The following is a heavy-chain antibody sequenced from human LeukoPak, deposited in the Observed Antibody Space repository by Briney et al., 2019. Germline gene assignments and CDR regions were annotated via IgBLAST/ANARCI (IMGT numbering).Heavy chain of an antibody. CDR1: GFIFTSHA. Sequence: GGSLRLSCAASGFIFTSHAMSSARQAPGKGMESLSAISGGGGTTYFGDSVKGRFTISRDNSNNTLYLQMNSLRVEDTAVYYCAKEPHYYGSGSYLDHWGQGTLVTVSS. D-gene: IGHD3-10*01. J-gene: IGHJ4*02. CDR2: ISGGGGTT. CDR3: AKEPHYYGSGSYLDH. V-gene: IGHV3-23*01.